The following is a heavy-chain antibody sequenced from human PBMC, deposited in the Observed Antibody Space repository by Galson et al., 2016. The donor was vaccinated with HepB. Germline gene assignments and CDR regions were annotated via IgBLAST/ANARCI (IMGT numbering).Heavy chain of an antibody. D-gene: IGHD6-6*01. CDR2: INPDGSQT. V-gene: IGHV3-7*01. Sequence: SLRLSCAASGFTFTNNIMSWVRQPPGKGPEWVANINPDGSQTYYVDSVKGRFNISKDNAKNSLYLRMNSLRADDTAVYYCAKDSSSALWGRGSLVTVSS. CDR3: AKDSSSAL. J-gene: IGHJ2*01. CDR1: GFTFTNNI.